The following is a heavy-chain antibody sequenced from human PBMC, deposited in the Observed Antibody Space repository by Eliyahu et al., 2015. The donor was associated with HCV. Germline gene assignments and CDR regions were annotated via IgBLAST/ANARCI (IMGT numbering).Heavy chain of an antibody. CDR2: IWSDGNKK. CDR3: ARDSSKGDFYLDY. Sequence: QVQLVESGGGVVQPGRSLRLSCAPSGFXFSSYGMHWVRQAPGKGLEXVAVIWSDGNKKYYADSVKGRFTISRDNSKNTLYLQMNSLRAEDTAAYYCARDSSKGDFYLDYWGQGTLVTVSS. V-gene: IGHV3-33*01. J-gene: IGHJ4*02. CDR1: GFXFSSYG. D-gene: IGHD3-3*01.